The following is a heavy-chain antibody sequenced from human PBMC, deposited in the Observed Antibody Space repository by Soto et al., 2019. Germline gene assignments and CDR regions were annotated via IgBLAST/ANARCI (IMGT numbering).Heavy chain of an antibody. V-gene: IGHV4-31*03. CDR1: GGSISSGGYY. CDR2: IYYSGST. CDR3: ARDRVGEDGAHYFDY. D-gene: IGHD4-17*01. Sequence: QVQLQESGPGLVKPSQTLSLTCTVSGGSISSGGYYWSWIRQHPGKGLEWIGYIYYSGSTYYNPSLKSRVTISVDTSKHQFSLKLSSVTAADTAVYYCARDRVGEDGAHYFDYWGQGTLVTVSS. J-gene: IGHJ4*02.